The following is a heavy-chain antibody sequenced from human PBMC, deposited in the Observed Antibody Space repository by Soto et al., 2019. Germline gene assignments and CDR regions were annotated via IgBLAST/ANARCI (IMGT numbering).Heavy chain of an antibody. CDR3: ARGLSYWARRHYFDS. J-gene: IGHJ4*02. D-gene: IGHD2-8*02. CDR2: VTPRNGDT. V-gene: IGHV1-8*02. Sequence: QVQLVQSGAEMKKPGASVKVSCKASGYTFTSYDINWVRQAAGQGPEWMGSVTPRNGDTAFAQKYQGRVTVTSNTSMSTVYMELSNLRSDDTAVYYCARGLSYWARRHYFDSRGQRTLVTVSS. CDR1: GYTFTSYD.